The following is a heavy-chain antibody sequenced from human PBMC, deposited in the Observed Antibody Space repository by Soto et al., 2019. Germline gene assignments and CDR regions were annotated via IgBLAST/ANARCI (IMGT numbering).Heavy chain of an antibody. CDR3: ARVGGVFHEHYYCNNLFDP. V-gene: IGHV1-18*01. CDR1: GYTFTSYG. CDR2: ISAYNGNT. J-gene: IGHJ5*02. D-gene: IGHD3-10*01. Sequence: ASVKVSCKASGYTFTSYGISWVRQAPGQGLEWMGWISAYNGNTNYAQKLQGRVTMTTDTSTSTAYMELRSLRSDDTAVYYCARVGGVFHEHYYCNNLFDPWGQGTLVTVSS.